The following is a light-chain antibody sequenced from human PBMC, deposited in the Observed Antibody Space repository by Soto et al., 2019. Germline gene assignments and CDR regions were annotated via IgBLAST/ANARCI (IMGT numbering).Light chain of an antibody. V-gene: IGLV2-14*01. CDR2: DVS. Sequence: QSVLTQPASVSGSPGQSITISCAGTSSDGDGYTYVSWYQQHPGKAPKLMIYDVSNRPSGVSNRFSGSKSGNTASLTISGRQAEDEADYYCTSYTSSSTPYVFGGGTQLTVL. CDR1: SSDGDGYTY. J-gene: IGLJ7*01. CDR3: TSYTSSSTPYV.